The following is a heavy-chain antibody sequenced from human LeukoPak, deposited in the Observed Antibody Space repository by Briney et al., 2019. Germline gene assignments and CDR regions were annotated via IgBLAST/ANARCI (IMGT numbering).Heavy chain of an antibody. CDR2: ISGSGSDT. CDR3: AGSSGWWAHDY. Sequence: GGSLKLSCAASGLTFTNYGMTWVRQAPGKGLEWVSSISGSGSDTYYADSVKARFTISRDNSKNTLYVQMVSLRAEDTAIYYCAGSSGWWAHDYWGQGSLVTVSS. D-gene: IGHD6-19*01. V-gene: IGHV3-23*01. CDR1: GLTFTNYG. J-gene: IGHJ4*02.